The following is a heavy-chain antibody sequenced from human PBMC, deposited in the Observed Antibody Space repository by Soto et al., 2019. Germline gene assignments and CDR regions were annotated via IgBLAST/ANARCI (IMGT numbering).Heavy chain of an antibody. J-gene: IGHJ4*02. CDR2: IYHRGST. Sequence: PSETLSLTCAVSGGSIGSGGYSGSWIRQPPGKGLEWIGYIYHRGSTYYNPSLKSRVTISVDRSKNQFSLKLSSVSAGDTAVYYCARGLRYFDWLPYSYYSDYWGQGTLVTVSA. CDR3: ARGLRYFDWLPYSYYSDY. CDR1: GGSIGSGGYS. V-gene: IGHV4-30-2*01. D-gene: IGHD3-9*01.